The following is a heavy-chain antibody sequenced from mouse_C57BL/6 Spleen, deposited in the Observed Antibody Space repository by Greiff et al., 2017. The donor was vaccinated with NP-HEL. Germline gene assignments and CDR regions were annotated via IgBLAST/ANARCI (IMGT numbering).Heavy chain of an antibody. CDR1: GYTFTDYY. CDR3: ASRVRYYFDY. V-gene: IGHV1-26*01. D-gene: IGHD1-1*01. Sequence: EVQLQQSGPELVKPGASVKISCKASGYTFTDYYMNWVKQSHGKSLEWIGDINPNNGGTSYNQKFKGKATLTVDKSSSTAYMALRSLTSEDSAVYYCASRVRYYFDYWGQGTTLTVSS. J-gene: IGHJ2*01. CDR2: INPNNGGT.